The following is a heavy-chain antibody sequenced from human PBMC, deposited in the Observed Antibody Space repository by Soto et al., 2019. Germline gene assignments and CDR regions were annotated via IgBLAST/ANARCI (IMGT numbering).Heavy chain of an antibody. Sequence: PGGSLRLSCAASGFTFSSYGMHWVRQAPGKGLEWVAVISYDGSNKYYADSVKGRFTISRDNSKNTLYLQMNSLRAEDTAVYYCAKDQGGYCSSTSCFLATKTYYYYGMDVWGQGTTVTVSS. J-gene: IGHJ6*02. CDR2: ISYDGSNK. V-gene: IGHV3-30*18. CDR1: GFTFSSYG. CDR3: AKDQGGYCSSTSCFLATKTYYYYGMDV. D-gene: IGHD2-2*01.